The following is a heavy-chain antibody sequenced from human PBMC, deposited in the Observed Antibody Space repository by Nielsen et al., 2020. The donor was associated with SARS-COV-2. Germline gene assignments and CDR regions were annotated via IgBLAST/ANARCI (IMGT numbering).Heavy chain of an antibody. D-gene: IGHD2-15*01. CDR2: ISWNSGSI. V-gene: IGHV3-9*01. Sequence: GGSLRLSCAASGFTFDDYAMHWVRQAPGKGLEWVSGISWNSGSIGYADSVKGRFTISRDNAKNSLYLQMNSLRAEDTALYYCASNSFPWGQGTLVTVSS. J-gene: IGHJ5*02. CDR1: GFTFDDYA. CDR3: ASNSFP.